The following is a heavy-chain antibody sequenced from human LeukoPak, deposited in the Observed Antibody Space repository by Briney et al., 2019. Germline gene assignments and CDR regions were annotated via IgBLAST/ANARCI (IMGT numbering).Heavy chain of an antibody. V-gene: IGHV3-23*01. D-gene: IGHD3-9*01. J-gene: IGHJ4*02. CDR3: ATEYYDILTGYFDY. CDR2: ISGSGGST. Sequence: GGSLRLSCAASGVTFTSYAMSWVRQAPGKGLEWVSAISGSGGSTSYADSVKGRFTISRDNSKSTLFLQMSSLRAEDTAVYYCATEYYDILTGYFDYWGQGTLVTVSS. CDR1: GVTFTSYA.